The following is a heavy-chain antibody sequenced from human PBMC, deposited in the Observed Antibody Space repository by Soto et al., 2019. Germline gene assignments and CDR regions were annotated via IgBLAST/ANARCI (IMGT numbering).Heavy chain of an antibody. CDR3: ARDSPYVGYCSGGSCYSAHYGMDV. CDR2: IWYDGSNK. V-gene: IGHV3-33*01. D-gene: IGHD2-15*01. J-gene: IGHJ6*02. CDR1: GFTFSSYG. Sequence: GGSLRLSCAASGFTFSSYGMHWVRQAPGKGLEWVAVIWYDGSNKYYADSVKGRFTISRDNSKNTLYLQMNSLRAEDTAVYYCARDSPYVGYCSGGSCYSAHYGMDVWGQGTTVTVSS.